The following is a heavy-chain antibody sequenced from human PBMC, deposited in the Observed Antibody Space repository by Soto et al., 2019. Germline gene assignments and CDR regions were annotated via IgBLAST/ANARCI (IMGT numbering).Heavy chain of an antibody. Sequence: SETLSLTCIVSGGSISSGDYYWNWIRQPPGKGLEWIGYIYNSESTYYNPSLKSRVTISLDSSKNHFSLKLTSVTAADTAVYYCARASGYSSLFDYWGLGTLVTVSS. J-gene: IGHJ4*02. V-gene: IGHV4-30-4*01. D-gene: IGHD5-18*01. CDR1: GGSISSGDYY. CDR2: IYNSEST. CDR3: ARASGYSSLFDY.